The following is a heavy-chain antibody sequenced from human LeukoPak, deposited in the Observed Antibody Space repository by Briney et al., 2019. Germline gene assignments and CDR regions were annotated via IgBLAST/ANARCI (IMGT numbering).Heavy chain of an antibody. CDR3: ARALTCGGGSCYEGGYGMDV. J-gene: IGHJ6*02. D-gene: IGHD2-15*01. V-gene: IGHV4-38-2*02. Sequence: SETLSLTCSVSGYSISSGYYWGWIRQPPGKGLEWIGSIYHSGSTYYDPSLKSRVTISVDTSKNQFSLKLTPVTAADTAGYYCARALTCGGGSCYEGGYGMDVWGQGTTVTVSS. CDR1: GYSISSGYY. CDR2: IYHSGST.